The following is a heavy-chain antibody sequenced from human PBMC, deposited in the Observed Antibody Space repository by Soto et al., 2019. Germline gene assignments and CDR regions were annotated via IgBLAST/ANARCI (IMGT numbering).Heavy chain of an antibody. J-gene: IGHJ6*02. CDR3: ARDGSTSWYSYDYHGMDV. CDR1: GFTFRTYW. D-gene: IGHD5-18*01. CDR2: INLDGSEK. V-gene: IGHV3-7*05. Sequence: EVQLVESGGGLVQPGGSLRLSCAASGFTFRTYWLSXVRQVPGKGLEWVANINLDGSEKNYVDSVKGRFTISRDNARNSLYLQMSSLRAEDTALYYCARDGSTSWYSYDYHGMDVWGQGTTVTVSS.